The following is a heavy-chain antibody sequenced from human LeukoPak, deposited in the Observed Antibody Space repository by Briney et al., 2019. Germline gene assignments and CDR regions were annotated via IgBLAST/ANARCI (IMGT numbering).Heavy chain of an antibody. CDR1: GFTFSSYW. CDR3: ARPVFDEWLSAFDI. J-gene: IGHJ3*02. D-gene: IGHD6-19*01. Sequence: GGSLRLSCAASGFTFSSYWMSWVRQAPGKGLEWVANIKKDGSEKYYADSVKGRFTISRDNSKNTLYLQMNSLRAEDTAVYYCARPVFDEWLSAFDIWGQGTMVTVSS. V-gene: IGHV3-7*01. CDR2: IKKDGSEK.